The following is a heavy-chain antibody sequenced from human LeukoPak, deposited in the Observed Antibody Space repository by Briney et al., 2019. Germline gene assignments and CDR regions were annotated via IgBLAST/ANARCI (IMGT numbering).Heavy chain of an antibody. V-gene: IGHV3-30-3*01. D-gene: IGHD5-18*01. Sequence: GRSLRLSCAASGFTFSSYAMHWVRQAPGKGLEWVAVISYDGSNKYYADSVKGRFTISRDNSKNTLYLQMNSLRAEDTAVYYCARAPSGYSYGHDAFDIWGQGTMVTVSS. J-gene: IGHJ3*02. CDR3: ARAPSGYSYGHDAFDI. CDR2: ISYDGSNK. CDR1: GFTFSSYA.